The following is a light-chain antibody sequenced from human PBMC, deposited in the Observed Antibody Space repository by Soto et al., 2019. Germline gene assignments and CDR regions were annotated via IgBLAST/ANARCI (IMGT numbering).Light chain of an antibody. CDR3: HQRQIWPRT. V-gene: IGKV3-15*01. CDR2: GAS. Sequence: MTQSPATLSVCPGGRAQLPCRASQSVSSNLAWYQQKPGQAPRLLIYGASTRATGIPARFSGSGSGTDFTLTISDVQPDDVAVYYCHQRQIWPRTFGQGTKG. CDR1: QSVSSN. J-gene: IGKJ1*01.